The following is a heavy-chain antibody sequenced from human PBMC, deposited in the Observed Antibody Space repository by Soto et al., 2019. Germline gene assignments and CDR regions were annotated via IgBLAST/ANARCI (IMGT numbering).Heavy chain of an antibody. CDR1: GYSVTSYW. CDR2: IYPGDSDT. J-gene: IGHJ5*02. V-gene: IGHV5-51*01. D-gene: IGHD4-17*01. Sequence: GESLKISCKGSGYSVTSYWIGWVRQMPGKGLEWMGIIYPGDSDTRYSPSFQGQVTISADKSISTAYLQWSSLKASDTAMYYCARLPDYGDYGGWFDPWGQGTLVTVSS. CDR3: ARLPDYGDYGGWFDP.